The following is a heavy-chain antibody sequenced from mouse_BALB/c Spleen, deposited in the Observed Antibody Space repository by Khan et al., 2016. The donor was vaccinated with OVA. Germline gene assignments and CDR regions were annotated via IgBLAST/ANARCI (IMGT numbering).Heavy chain of an antibody. V-gene: IGHV5-17*02. J-gene: IGHJ2*01. Sequence: EVMLVESGGGLVQPGGSRKLSCAASGFTFNNYGMHWVRQAPEKGLEWVAYISGDSNTIYYVDSVKGRFTISRDNPKNTLFLQMTSLISEDTAMYYCATSYFYGYYFDYWGPGTTLTVS. CDR2: ISGDSNTI. CDR1: GFTFNNYG. CDR3: ATSYFYGYYFDY. D-gene: IGHD1-1*01.